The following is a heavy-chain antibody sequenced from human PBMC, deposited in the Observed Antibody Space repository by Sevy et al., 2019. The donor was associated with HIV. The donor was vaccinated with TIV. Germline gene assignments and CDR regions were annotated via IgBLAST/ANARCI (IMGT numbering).Heavy chain of an antibody. Sequence: GGSLRLSCAASGFTFSTFAMSWVRQAPGKGLEWLSTVRFSGESTYEADTVKGLFTISSDNSKNTLSLQMNSLRVDDTAVYYCATLGRTTAAGALNYWGQGTLVTVSS. D-gene: IGHD6-13*01. CDR3: ATLGRTTAAGALNY. CDR1: GFTFSTFA. J-gene: IGHJ4*02. CDR2: VRFSGEST. V-gene: IGHV3-23*01.